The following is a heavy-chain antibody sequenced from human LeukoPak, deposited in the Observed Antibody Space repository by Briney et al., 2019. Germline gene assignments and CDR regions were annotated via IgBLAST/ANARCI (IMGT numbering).Heavy chain of an antibody. Sequence: SETLSLTCAVYGGSFSGYYWSWIRQPPGKGLEWIGEINHSGSTNYNPSLKSRVTISVDTSKNQFSLKLSSVTAADTAVYYCARDSSGWYEGLDYWGQGTLVTVSS. CDR1: GGSFSGYY. J-gene: IGHJ4*02. D-gene: IGHD6-19*01. CDR2: INHSGST. V-gene: IGHV4-34*01. CDR3: ARDSSGWYEGLDY.